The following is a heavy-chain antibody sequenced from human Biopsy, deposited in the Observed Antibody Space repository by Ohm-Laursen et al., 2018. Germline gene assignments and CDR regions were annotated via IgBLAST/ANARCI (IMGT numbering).Heavy chain of an antibody. V-gene: IGHV3-23*01. Sequence: SLRLSCTASGFTFHTYAMNWVRQAPGKGLEWVAHIDVSDYNTYYADSVRGRFTISRDNSKQMVHLEINSLTADDTAVYYCVKQWGGYNFDSLGQGTLVTVSS. CDR1: GFTFHTYA. CDR3: VKQWGGYNFDS. J-gene: IGHJ5*01. CDR2: IDVSDYNT. D-gene: IGHD1-14*01.